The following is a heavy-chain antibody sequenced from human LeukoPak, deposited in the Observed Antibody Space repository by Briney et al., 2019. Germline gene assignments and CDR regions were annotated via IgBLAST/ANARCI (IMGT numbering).Heavy chain of an antibody. Sequence: GASVKVSCKASGYTFTSYDINWVRQATGQGVEWMGWMNPNSGNTGYAQKFQGRVTMTRNTSISTAYMELSSLRSEDTAVYYCARGMMITFGGVIVHDYWGQGTLVTVSS. CDR2: MNPNSGNT. CDR3: ARGMMITFGGVIVHDY. V-gene: IGHV1-8*01. J-gene: IGHJ4*02. D-gene: IGHD3-16*02. CDR1: GYTFTSYD.